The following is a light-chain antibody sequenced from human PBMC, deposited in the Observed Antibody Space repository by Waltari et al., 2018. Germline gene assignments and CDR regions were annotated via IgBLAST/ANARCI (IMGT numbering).Light chain of an antibody. V-gene: IGKV1-5*03. CDR1: QSISIW. J-gene: IGKJ4*01. CDR2: KAS. CDR3: QQYSSFPLS. Sequence: DIQMTQSQPTLSASVGERVTVTCRARQSISIWLAWYQQKPGKAPNLLIYKASTLDSGVPSRFSGSASGTEFTLTISSLQAEDFGTYYCQQYSSFPLSFGGGTNIVIK.